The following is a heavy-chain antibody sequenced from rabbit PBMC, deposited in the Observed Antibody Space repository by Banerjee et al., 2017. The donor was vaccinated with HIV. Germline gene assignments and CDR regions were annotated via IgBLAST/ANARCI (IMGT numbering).Heavy chain of an antibody. CDR1: GFSFSGDYD. CDR2: IYAGSSGNT. Sequence: QEQLEESGGDLVKPEGSLTITCTASGFSFSGDYDMCWVRQAPGKGLEWIACIYAGSSGNTYYASWAKGRFTISKTSSTTVTLQMTSLTAADTATYFCARRPAMTLVVNLWGQGTLVTVS. CDR3: ARRPAMTLVVNL. J-gene: IGHJ4*01. V-gene: IGHV1S45*01. D-gene: IGHD2-1*01.